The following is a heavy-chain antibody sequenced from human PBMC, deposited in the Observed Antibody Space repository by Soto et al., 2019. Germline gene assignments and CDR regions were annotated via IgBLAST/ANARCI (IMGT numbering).Heavy chain of an antibody. CDR1: GGSISPYY. D-gene: IGHD5-12*01. Sequence: PSETLSLTCTVSGGSISPYYWSWIRQSPGKGLEWIGYIYHSGSTYYNPSLKSRVTISVDRSKNQFSLKLSSVTAADTAVYYCAAGGGLPRYYWGQGTLVTVSS. V-gene: IGHV4-59*04. CDR3: AAGGGLPRYY. J-gene: IGHJ4*02. CDR2: IYHSGST.